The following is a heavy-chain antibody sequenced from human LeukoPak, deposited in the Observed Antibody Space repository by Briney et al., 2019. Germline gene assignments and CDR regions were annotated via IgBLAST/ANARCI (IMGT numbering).Heavy chain of an antibody. CDR2: IYTSGST. V-gene: IGHV4-4*07. Sequence: SETLSLTCTVSGGSISSSYWSWIRQPAGKGLEWIGRIYTSGSTNYNPSLKSRVTISVDTSKNQFSLKLSSVTAADTAVYYCARSSGYRDRLRAFDAFDIWGQGTMVTVSS. D-gene: IGHD6-25*01. J-gene: IGHJ3*02. CDR3: ARSSGYRDRLRAFDAFDI. CDR1: GGSISSSY.